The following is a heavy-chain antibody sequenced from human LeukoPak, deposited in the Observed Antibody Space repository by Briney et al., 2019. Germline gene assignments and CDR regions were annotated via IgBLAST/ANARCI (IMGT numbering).Heavy chain of an antibody. CDR1: GASINGYF. CDR2: VSHTGAT. CDR3: ARDRRGSFYTFDL. Sequence: SETLSLTCSVSGASINGYFWNWVRQTPEKRLDWIGYVSHTGATTSNPTLKSRVSITIDTSKSQIFLTMTSVTAADSALYYCARDRRGSFYTFDLWGPGTIVSVS. J-gene: IGHJ3*01. D-gene: IGHD1-26*01. V-gene: IGHV4-59*01.